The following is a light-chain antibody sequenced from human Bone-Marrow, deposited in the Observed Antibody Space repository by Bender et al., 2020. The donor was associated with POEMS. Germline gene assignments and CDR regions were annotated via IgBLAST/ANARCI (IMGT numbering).Light chain of an antibody. Sequence: SYVLTQPPSVSVAPGKTARITCGGINIGDKSVHWYQQRPGQAPVLVVYDDTDRPSGIPERLSGSNSGNTATLTISRVEAGDEANYYCQVWDRSSDHHVVFGGGTKLTVL. J-gene: IGLJ2*01. CDR2: DDT. V-gene: IGLV3-21*03. CDR3: QVWDRSSDHHVV. CDR1: NIGDKS.